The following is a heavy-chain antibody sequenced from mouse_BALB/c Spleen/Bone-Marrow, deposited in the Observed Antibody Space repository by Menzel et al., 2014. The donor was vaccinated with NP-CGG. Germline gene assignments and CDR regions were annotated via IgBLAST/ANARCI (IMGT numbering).Heavy chain of an antibody. Sequence: QVQLQQSGAELVRPGASVKLSCKALGYTFTDYEMHWVKQKPVNGLEWIGAIHPGSGNTAYNQKFKGKATLTADKSSSTAYMELSSLTSEDSAVYYCIRGNYRYSWFAYWGQGTLVTVSA. CDR3: IRGNYRYSWFAY. D-gene: IGHD2-14*01. J-gene: IGHJ3*01. CDR2: IHPGSGNT. CDR1: GYTFTDYE. V-gene: IGHV1-15*01.